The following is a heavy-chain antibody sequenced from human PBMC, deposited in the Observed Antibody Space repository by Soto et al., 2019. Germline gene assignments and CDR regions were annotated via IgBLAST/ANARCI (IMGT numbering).Heavy chain of an antibody. CDR3: AKDINSYGSGPPLLSYYYGMDV. D-gene: IGHD3-10*01. J-gene: IGHJ6*02. V-gene: IGHV3-23*01. CDR2: ISGSGGST. Sequence: EVLLLESGGGLVQPGGSLRLSCAASGFTFSSYAMSWIRQAPGKGLEWVSAISGSGGSTYYADSVKGRFTISRDNSKNTLYQQMNSLRAEDTAVYYCAKDINSYGSGPPLLSYYYGMDVWGQGTTDTVSS. CDR1: GFTFSSYA.